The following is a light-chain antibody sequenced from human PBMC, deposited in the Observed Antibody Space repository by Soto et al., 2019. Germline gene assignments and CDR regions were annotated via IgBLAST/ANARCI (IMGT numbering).Light chain of an antibody. V-gene: IGKV3-20*01. CDR2: GAS. CDR3: QQYGDLPRYT. Sequence: VLTQSPATLSLSPGESATLTCRASRRVSAGYLAWYQQKPGQAPRLLIYGASRRAPGIPGRFSGIASGTDFTLTINRLEPEDFAVFYCQQYGDLPRYTFGQGTRLE. J-gene: IGKJ2*01. CDR1: RRVSAGY.